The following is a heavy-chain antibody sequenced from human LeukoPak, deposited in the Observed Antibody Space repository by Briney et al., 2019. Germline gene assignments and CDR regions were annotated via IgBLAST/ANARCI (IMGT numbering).Heavy chain of an antibody. V-gene: IGHV3-21*01. CDR2: ISSSSSYI. CDR1: GFTFSSYS. CDR3: ARDARDIVVVPAPNDY. J-gene: IGHJ4*02. Sequence: GGSLRLSCAASGFTFSSYSMNWVRQAPGKGLEWVSSISSSSSYIYYADSVKGRLTISRDNAKNSLYLQMNSLKAEDTAVYYCARDARDIVVVPAPNDYWGQGTLVTVSS. D-gene: IGHD2-2*01.